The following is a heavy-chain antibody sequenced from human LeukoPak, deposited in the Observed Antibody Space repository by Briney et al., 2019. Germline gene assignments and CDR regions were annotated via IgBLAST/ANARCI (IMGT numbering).Heavy chain of an antibody. J-gene: IGHJ4*02. CDR2: ISYDGSNK. D-gene: IGHD3-22*01. Sequence: PGGSLRLSCAVSGFTFSSYAMHWVRQAPGKGLEWVAVISYDGSNKYYADSVKGRFTISRDNSKNTLYLQMNSLRAEDTAVYYCARCPSGYYSSFDYWGQGTPVTVSS. V-gene: IGHV3-30-3*01. CDR3: ARCPSGYYSSFDY. CDR1: GFTFSSYA.